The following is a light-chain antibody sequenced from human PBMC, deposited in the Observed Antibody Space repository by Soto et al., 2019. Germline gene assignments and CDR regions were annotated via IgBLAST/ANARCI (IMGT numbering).Light chain of an antibody. V-gene: IGLV1-47*01. CDR3: VAWDDSLRCAI. CDR2: ANS. J-gene: IGLJ7*01. Sequence: QAVVTQPPSASGTPGQSVIISCSGSSSNIGNNLVYWYQQVPGMAPKLLIYANSQRPSGVPDRFSGSKSGTSASLAISGLRSEDEDDYYCVAWDDSLRCAIFGGGTQLTVL. CDR1: SSNIGNNL.